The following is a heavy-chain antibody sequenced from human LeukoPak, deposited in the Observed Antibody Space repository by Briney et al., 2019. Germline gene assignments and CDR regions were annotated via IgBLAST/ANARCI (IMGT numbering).Heavy chain of an antibody. Sequence: SETLSLTCTVSGGSISISSYYWGWIRQPPGKGLEWIGSIYYSGSTYYNPSLKSRVTISVDTSKNQFSLKLSSVTAADTAVYYRARLGRSPEDYYDSSGYYYFDYWGQGTLVTVSS. D-gene: IGHD3-22*01. CDR3: ARLGRSPEDYYDSSGYYYFDY. CDR2: IYYSGST. V-gene: IGHV4-39*01. CDR1: GGSISISSYY. J-gene: IGHJ4*02.